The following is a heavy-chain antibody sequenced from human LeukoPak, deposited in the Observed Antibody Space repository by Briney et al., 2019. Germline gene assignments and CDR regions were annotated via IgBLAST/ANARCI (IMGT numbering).Heavy chain of an antibody. CDR3: AAGGDYYDSSGYPSYFDY. J-gene: IGHJ4*02. V-gene: IGHV3-30*03. CDR2: ISYDGSNK. CDR1: GFTFSSYG. Sequence: GSLRLSCAASGFTFSSYGMHWVRQAPGKALEWVAVISYDGSNKYYADSVKGRFTISRDNSKNTLYLQMNSLRAEDTAVYYRAAGGDYYDSSGYPSYFDYWGQGTLVTVSS. D-gene: IGHD3-22*01.